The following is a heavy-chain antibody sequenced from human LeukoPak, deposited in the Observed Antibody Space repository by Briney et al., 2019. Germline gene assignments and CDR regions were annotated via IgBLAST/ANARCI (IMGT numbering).Heavy chain of an antibody. D-gene: IGHD3-10*01. J-gene: IGHJ4*02. CDR2: ITSSGGNT. CDR1: GFTFSNYA. CDR3: AKQSQGYGSGSFFDY. V-gene: IGHV3-23*01. Sequence: GGSLRLSCAVSGFTFSNYALSWVRQAPGKGLEWVLGITSSGGNTFYADSVKGRFTTSRDNSKNTLYLQMNSLRVDDTAVYYCAKQSQGYGSGSFFDYWGQGTLVTVFS.